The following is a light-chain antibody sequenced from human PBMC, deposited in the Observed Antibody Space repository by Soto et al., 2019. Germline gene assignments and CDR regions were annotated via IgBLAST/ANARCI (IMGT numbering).Light chain of an antibody. V-gene: IGKV3-11*01. CDR1: QSVGGS. J-gene: IGKJ5*01. Sequence: EIVMTQSPATLSVSPGERATLSCRASQSVGGSLAWYQQKPGQAPRLLIYDAPNRATGIPAKFSGSGSGTDFTLTISSLEPEDSAVYYCQQRSNSPPWITFGQGTRLEI. CDR2: DAP. CDR3: QQRSNSPPWIT.